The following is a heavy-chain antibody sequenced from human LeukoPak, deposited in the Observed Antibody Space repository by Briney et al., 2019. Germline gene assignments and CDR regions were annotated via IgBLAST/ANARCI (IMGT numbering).Heavy chain of an antibody. V-gene: IGHV4-34*01. CDR1: GGSFSGYY. D-gene: IGHD3-9*01. CDR3: ARGYFDSDDAFDI. Sequence: PSETLSLTCAVYGGSFSGYYWSWIRQPPGKGLEWIGEINHSGSTNYNPSLKSRVTISVDTSKNQFSLKLSSVTAADTAVYYCARGYFDSDDAFDIWGQGTMVTVSS. CDR2: INHSGST. J-gene: IGHJ3*02.